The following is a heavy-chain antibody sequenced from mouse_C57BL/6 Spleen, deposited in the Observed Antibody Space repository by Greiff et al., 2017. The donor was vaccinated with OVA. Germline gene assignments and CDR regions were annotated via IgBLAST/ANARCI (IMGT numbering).Heavy chain of an antibody. Sequence: VQLKQSGPVLVKPGASVKMSCKASGYTFTDYYMNWVKQSHGKSLEWIGVINPYNGGTSYNQKFKGKATLTVDKSSSTAYMELNSLTSEDSAVYYCASRGHTGGYFDGWGTGTTVTVSS. CDR1: GYTFTDYY. CDR3: ASRGHTGGYFDG. CDR2: INPYNGGT. D-gene: IGHD1-1*01. V-gene: IGHV1-19*01. J-gene: IGHJ1*03.